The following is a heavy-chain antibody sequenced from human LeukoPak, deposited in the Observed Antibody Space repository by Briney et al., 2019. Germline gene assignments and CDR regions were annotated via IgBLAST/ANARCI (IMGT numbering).Heavy chain of an antibody. Sequence: SETLSLTCTVSGGSISSYYWSWIRQPPGKGLEWIGYIYYRGSTNYNPSLKRRVTISVDTSKNQLSLKLSSVTAADTAVYYCARDKRGPILYWGQGTLVTVSS. CDR1: GGSISSYY. J-gene: IGHJ4*02. CDR2: IYYRGST. V-gene: IGHV4-59*01. CDR3: ARDKRGPILY. D-gene: IGHD5-12*01.